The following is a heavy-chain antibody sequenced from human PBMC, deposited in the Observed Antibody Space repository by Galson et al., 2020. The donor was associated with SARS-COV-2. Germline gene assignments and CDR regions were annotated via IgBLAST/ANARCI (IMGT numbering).Heavy chain of an antibody. D-gene: IGHD3-22*01. V-gene: IGHV3-9*01. J-gene: IGHJ3*02. CDR1: GFTFDDYA. CDR2: ISWNSGSI. CDR3: AKDNGGGVYYYDSSGSESDAFDI. Sequence: PGGSLRLSCAASGFTFDDYAMHWVRQAPGKGLEWVSGISWNSGSIGYADSVKGRFTISRDNAKNSLYLQMNSLRAEDTALYYCAKDNGGGVYYYDSSGSESDAFDIWGQGTMVTVSS.